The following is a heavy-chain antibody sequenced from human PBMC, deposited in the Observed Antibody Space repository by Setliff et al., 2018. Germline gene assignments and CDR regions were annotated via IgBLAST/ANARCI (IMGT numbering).Heavy chain of an antibody. CDR1: GVTFSRHA. D-gene: IGHD1-1*01. CDR3: VRAPRSLPRPLDY. J-gene: IGHJ4*02. CDR2: MSNDGSDK. V-gene: IGHV3-30*01. Sequence: LRLSCAASGVTFSRHAMHWVRQAPGKGLEWVAVMSNDGSDKNYADSVKGRFTISRDNSKNTLSLQMNSLRAEDTAVYYCVRAPRSLPRPLDYWGQGTLVTVSS.